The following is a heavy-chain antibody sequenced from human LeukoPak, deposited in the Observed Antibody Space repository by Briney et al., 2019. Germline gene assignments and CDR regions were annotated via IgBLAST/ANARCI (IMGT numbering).Heavy chain of an antibody. Sequence: GGSLRLSCAASGFTFSSYSMNWVRQAPGKGLEWVSSISSSSSYIYYADSVKGRFTISRDNAKNSLYLQMSSLRAEDTAVYYCARDPERGYSYGLDYWGQGTLVTVSS. J-gene: IGHJ4*02. CDR1: GFTFSSYS. D-gene: IGHD5-18*01. CDR2: ISSSSSYI. CDR3: ARDPERGYSYGLDY. V-gene: IGHV3-21*01.